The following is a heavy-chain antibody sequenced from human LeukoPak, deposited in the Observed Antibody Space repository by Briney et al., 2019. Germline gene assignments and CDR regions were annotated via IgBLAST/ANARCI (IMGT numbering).Heavy chain of an antibody. J-gene: IGHJ4*02. V-gene: IGHV1-46*01. CDR3: ARAVRYFDWLLAAY. D-gene: IGHD3-9*01. CDR2: INPSGGST. CDR1: GYTFTSYY. Sequence: GASVKVSCKASGYTFTSYYMHWVRQAPGQGLEWMGIINPSGGSTGYAQKFQGRVTMTRDTSISTAYMELSRLRSDDTAVYYCARAVRYFDWLLAAYWGQGTLVTVSS.